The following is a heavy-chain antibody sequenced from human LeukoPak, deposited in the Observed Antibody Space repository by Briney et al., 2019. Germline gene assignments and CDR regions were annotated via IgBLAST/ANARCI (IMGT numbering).Heavy chain of an antibody. CDR1: GGSISSSSYY. Sequence: SETLSLTCTVSGGSISSSSYYWGWIRQPPGKGLEWIGSIYYSGSTYYNPSLKSRVTISVETSKNQFSLKLSSVTAADTAVYYCARGYSSSWPNYYYYMDVWGKGTTVTVSS. D-gene: IGHD6-13*01. CDR3: ARGYSSSWPNYYYYMDV. CDR2: IYYSGST. J-gene: IGHJ6*03. V-gene: IGHV4-39*07.